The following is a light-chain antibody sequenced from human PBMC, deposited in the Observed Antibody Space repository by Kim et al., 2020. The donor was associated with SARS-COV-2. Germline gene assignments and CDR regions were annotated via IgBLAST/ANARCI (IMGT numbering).Light chain of an antibody. CDR1: ALPNQY. V-gene: IGLV3-25*03. Sequence: VPPGQTARITCSGDALPNQYAYWYQQKPGQAPVLVIYKDSERPSGIPERFSGSSSGTTVTLTISGVQAEDEADYYCQSADSSGTVVFGGGTQLTVL. CDR2: KDS. CDR3: QSADSSGTVV. J-gene: IGLJ2*01.